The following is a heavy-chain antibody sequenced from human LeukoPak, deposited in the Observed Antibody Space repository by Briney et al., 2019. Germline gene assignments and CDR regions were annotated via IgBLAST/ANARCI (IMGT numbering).Heavy chain of an antibody. CDR2: IRYDGSDK. Sequence: PGGSLRLSCAASGFTISSYGMHWVRQAPGKGLEWVAFIRYDGSDKYYADSVKGRFTISRDNSKNTLYLQMISLRAEDTAVYYCSTVWDFWGQGTLVTVSS. D-gene: IGHD2-21*01. CDR1: GFTISSYG. V-gene: IGHV3-30*02. CDR3: STVWDF. J-gene: IGHJ4*02.